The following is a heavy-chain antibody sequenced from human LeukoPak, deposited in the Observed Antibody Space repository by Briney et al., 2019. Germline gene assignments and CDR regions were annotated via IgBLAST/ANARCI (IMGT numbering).Heavy chain of an antibody. CDR2: IYWNDDK. CDR1: GFSLSTSGVG. Sequence: SGPTLVNPTQTLTLTCTLSGFSLSTSGVGVGWIRQPPGKALEWLALIYWNDDKRYSPSLKSRLTITKDTSKNQVVLTMTDMDPVDTATYYCAHRRMVRGATNAFDIWGQGTMVTVSS. J-gene: IGHJ3*02. D-gene: IGHD3-10*01. CDR3: AHRRMVRGATNAFDI. V-gene: IGHV2-5*01.